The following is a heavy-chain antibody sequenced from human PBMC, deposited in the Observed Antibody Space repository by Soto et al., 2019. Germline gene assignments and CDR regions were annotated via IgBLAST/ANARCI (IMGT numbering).Heavy chain of an antibody. D-gene: IGHD3-3*01. Sequence: GALRLSCAASGFTVSSNYMSWVRQAPGKGLEWVSVIYSGGSTYYADSVKGRFTISRDNSKNTLYLQMNSLRAEDTAVYYCARWVTPGTIFGVVIITSYWSFDLWGRGTLVTVSS. J-gene: IGHJ2*01. CDR2: IYSGGST. CDR3: ARWVTPGTIFGVVIITSYWSFDL. CDR1: GFTVSSNY. V-gene: IGHV3-53*01.